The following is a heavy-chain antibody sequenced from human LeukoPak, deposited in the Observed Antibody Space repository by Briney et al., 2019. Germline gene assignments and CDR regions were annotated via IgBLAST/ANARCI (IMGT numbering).Heavy chain of an antibody. J-gene: IGHJ5*02. V-gene: IGHV3-30-3*01. Sequence: GGSLRLSCAASGFTFSSYAVHWVRQAPGKGLEWVAVISYDGSNKYYADSVKGRFTISRDNSKNTLYLQMNSLRAEDTAVYYCARGPERSYQTWFDPWGQGTLVTVSS. D-gene: IGHD1-26*01. CDR3: ARGPERSYQTWFDP. CDR1: GFTFSSYA. CDR2: ISYDGSNK.